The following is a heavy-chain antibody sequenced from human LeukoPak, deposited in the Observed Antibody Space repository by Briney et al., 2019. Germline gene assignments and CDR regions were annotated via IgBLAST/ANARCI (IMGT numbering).Heavy chain of an antibody. D-gene: IGHD1-26*01. Sequence: GGSLRLSCAASGFAFSSYNMNWVRQAPGKGLEWVSYISNSGNTIYYADSVKGRFTISRDNAKNSLYLQMNSLRAEDTAVYYCAKGGKWDVTPFDYWGQGTLVTVSS. V-gene: IGHV3-48*01. CDR1: GFAFSSYN. CDR2: ISNSGNTI. J-gene: IGHJ4*02. CDR3: AKGGKWDVTPFDY.